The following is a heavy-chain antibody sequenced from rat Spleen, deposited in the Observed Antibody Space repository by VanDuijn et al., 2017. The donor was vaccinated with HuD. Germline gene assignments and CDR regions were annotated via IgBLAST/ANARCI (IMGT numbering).Heavy chain of an antibody. CDR3: AKEANYGGLVDA. V-gene: IGHV5-19*01. CDR1: GFTFSAAG. D-gene: IGHD1-11*01. CDR2: ISMGGGNT. Sequence: EVQLVESGGGLAQPGRSLKVSCAASGFTFSAAGMHWIRQAPTKGLEWVASISMGGGNTLYRDSVKGRFTISRDNAKSTLYLQMDSLGSEDTATYYCAKEANYGGLVDAWGQGASVTVSS. J-gene: IGHJ4*01.